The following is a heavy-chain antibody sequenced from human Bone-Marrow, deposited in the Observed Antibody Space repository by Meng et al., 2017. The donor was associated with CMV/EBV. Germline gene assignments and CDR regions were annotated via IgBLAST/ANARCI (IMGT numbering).Heavy chain of an antibody. D-gene: IGHD1-7*01. CDR3: ARWLELQNFDY. J-gene: IGHJ4*02. Sequence: ASVKVSCKASGYTFTSYDINWVRQATGQGLEWMGWMNPNSGNTGYAQKFQGRVAMTRNTSISTAYMELSGLRSEDTAVYYCARWLELQNFDYWGQGTLVTVSS. V-gene: IGHV1-8*01. CDR1: GYTFTSYD. CDR2: MNPNSGNT.